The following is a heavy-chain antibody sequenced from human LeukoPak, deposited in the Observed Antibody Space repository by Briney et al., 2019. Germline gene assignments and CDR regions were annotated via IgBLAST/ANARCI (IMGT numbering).Heavy chain of an antibody. Sequence: PSETLSLTCTVSGGSISTSNYYWGWIRQPPGKGLEWIGSIYYSGSTYYNPSLKSRVTISVDTSKNQFSLKLSSVTAADTAVYYCARDLGVRGVNAFDIWGQGTMVTVSS. CDR2: IYYSGST. D-gene: IGHD3-10*01. CDR1: GGSISTSNYY. CDR3: ARDLGVRGVNAFDI. V-gene: IGHV4-39*07. J-gene: IGHJ3*02.